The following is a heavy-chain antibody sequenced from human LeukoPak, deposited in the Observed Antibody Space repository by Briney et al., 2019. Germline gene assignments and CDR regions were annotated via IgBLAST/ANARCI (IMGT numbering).Heavy chain of an antibody. CDR3: ARGTYDSSGYYHKDY. V-gene: IGHV4-31*03. Sequence: SQTLSLTCTVSGGSISSGGYYWSWIRQHPGKGLEWIGYIYYSGSTYYNPSLKSRVTISVDTSKNQFSLKLSSVTAADTAVYYCARGTYDSSGYYHKDYWGQGTLATVSS. J-gene: IGHJ4*02. CDR2: IYYSGST. D-gene: IGHD3-22*01. CDR1: GGSISSGGYY.